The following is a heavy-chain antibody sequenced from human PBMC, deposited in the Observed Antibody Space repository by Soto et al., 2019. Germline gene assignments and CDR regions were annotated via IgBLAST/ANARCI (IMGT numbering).Heavy chain of an antibody. CDR1: GFTFSSYA. CDR2: ISGSGGST. Sequence: PGGSLRLSCAASGFTFSSYAMSWVRQAPGKGLEWVSAISGSGGSTYYADSVKGRFTTSRDNSKNTLYLQMNSLRAEDTAVYYCAKVGTYLEAGPKGFDPWGQGTLVTVSS. V-gene: IGHV3-23*01. J-gene: IGHJ5*02. D-gene: IGHD6-19*01. CDR3: AKVGTYLEAGPKGFDP.